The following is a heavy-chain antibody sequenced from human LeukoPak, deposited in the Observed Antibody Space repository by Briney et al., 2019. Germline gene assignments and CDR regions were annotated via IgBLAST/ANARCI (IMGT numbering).Heavy chain of an antibody. CDR1: GGSISGYY. V-gene: IGHV4-59*01. CDR2: IYYSGST. J-gene: IGHJ4*02. D-gene: IGHD6-6*01. Sequence: SETLSLTCTVSGGSISGYYWSWIRQPPGKGLEWIGYIYYSGSTNYKPSLKSRVTISVDTSKNQFSLKLSSATAADTAVYYCTRTDSSSAIDYWGQGTLVAVSS. CDR3: TRTDSSSAIDY.